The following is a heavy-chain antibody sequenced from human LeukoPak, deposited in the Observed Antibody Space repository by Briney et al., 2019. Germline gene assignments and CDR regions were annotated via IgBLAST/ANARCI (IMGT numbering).Heavy chain of an antibody. CDR3: AAARFNQGGYYYYYMDV. Sequence: ASVKVSCKASGFTFTSSAVQWVRQARGQRLEWIGWIVVGSGNTNYAQKFQERVTITRDMSTSTAYMELSSLRSEDTAVYYCAAARFNQGGYYYYYMDVWGKGATVTVSS. CDR2: IVVGSGNT. V-gene: IGHV1-58*01. J-gene: IGHJ6*03. D-gene: IGHD3-3*01. CDR1: GFTFTSSA.